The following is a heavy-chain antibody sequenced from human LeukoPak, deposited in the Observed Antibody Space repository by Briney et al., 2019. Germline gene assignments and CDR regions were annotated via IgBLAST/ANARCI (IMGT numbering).Heavy chain of an antibody. CDR1: GGSISSYY. V-gene: IGHV4-59*01. CDR3: ARDSPNRNYYDSSGLFDY. CDR2: IYYSGST. J-gene: IGHJ4*02. Sequence: PPETLSLTCTVSGGSISSYYWSWIRQPPGKGLEWIGYIYYSGSTNYNPSLKSRVTISVDTSKNQFSLKLNSVTAADTAVYYCARDSPNRNYYDSSGLFDYWGQGTLVTVSS. D-gene: IGHD3-22*01.